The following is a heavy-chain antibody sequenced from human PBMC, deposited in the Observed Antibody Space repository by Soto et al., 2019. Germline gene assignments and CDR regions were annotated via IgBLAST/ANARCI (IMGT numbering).Heavy chain of an antibody. CDR3: ARGYASGIYYD. Sequence: EVQLVESGGGLVQPGGSLRLSCAASGFSFSSYSLTWVLQAPGKGLECVSYISSTSKNTIYYADSVKGRFTISRDNAQNSLYLQMNSLRDEDTAVYYCARGYASGIYYDWGQGTLVTVSS. V-gene: IGHV3-48*02. D-gene: IGHD3-10*01. CDR1: GFSFSSYS. CDR2: ISSTSKNTI. J-gene: IGHJ4*02.